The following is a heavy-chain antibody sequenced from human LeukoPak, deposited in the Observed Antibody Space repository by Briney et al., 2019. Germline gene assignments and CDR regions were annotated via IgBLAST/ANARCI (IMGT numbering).Heavy chain of an antibody. CDR3: ARDHCSGGSCYNTY. D-gene: IGHD2-15*01. CDR1: GFTFSSYS. CDR2: ISGSSSYI. V-gene: IGHV3-21*01. J-gene: IGHJ4*02. Sequence: GGSLRLSRGASGFTFSSYSMNWVRQAPGKGLEWISSISGSSSYIYYADSVKGRFTISRDNAKNSLYLQMNSLRAEDTAVYYCARDHCSGGSCYNTYWGQGTLVTVSS.